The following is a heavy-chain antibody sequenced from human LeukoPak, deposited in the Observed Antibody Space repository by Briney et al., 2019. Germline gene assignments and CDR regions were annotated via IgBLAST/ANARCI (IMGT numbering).Heavy chain of an antibody. CDR2: MNPNSGDT. Sequence: ASVKLSCKASGYTFTSYDINWVRQATGPGLEWMGWMNPNSGDTGYAQKFQGRVTITRNSSVSTAYMELSSLRSDDTAVYYCARGPSGHYYYYMDVWGKGTTVTVSS. D-gene: IGHD2-15*01. CDR1: GYTFTSYD. V-gene: IGHV1-8*03. J-gene: IGHJ6*03. CDR3: ARGPSGHYYYYMDV.